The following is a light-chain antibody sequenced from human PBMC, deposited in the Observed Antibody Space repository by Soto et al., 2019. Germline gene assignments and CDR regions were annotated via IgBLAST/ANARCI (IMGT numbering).Light chain of an antibody. CDR3: HQRSSWPIT. J-gene: IGKJ5*01. CDR1: QSVSNF. V-gene: IGKV3-11*01. Sequence: EIVLTQSPATLSLSPGERATLSCRASQSVSNFLAWYLQRPGQAPRLLIFDASKRAAGVPARFSGSGSGTDFTLTISILEPEDFAVYYCHQRSSWPITFGQGTRLEIK. CDR2: DAS.